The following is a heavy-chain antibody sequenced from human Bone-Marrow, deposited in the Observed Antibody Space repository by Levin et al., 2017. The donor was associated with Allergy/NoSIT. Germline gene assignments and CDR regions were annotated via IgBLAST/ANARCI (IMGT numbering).Heavy chain of an antibody. CDR2: ISSSSSYI. CDR1: GFTFSSYS. Sequence: GASVKVSCAASGFTFSSYSMNWVRQAPGKGLEWVSSISSSSSYIYYADSVKGRFTISRDNAKNSLYLQMNSLRAEDTAVYYCARDVVAATRFDYWGQGTLVTVSS. J-gene: IGHJ4*02. V-gene: IGHV3-21*01. CDR3: ARDVVAATRFDY. D-gene: IGHD2-15*01.